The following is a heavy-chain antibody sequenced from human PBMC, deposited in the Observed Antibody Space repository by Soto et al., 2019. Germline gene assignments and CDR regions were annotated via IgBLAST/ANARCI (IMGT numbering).Heavy chain of an antibody. Sequence: PGGSLRLSCSASGFTFSSYDMHWVRQGTGKGLEWVSAIGTTGDTYYAGSVKGRFTISRENAKNSLYLQMNSLRAGDTAIYFCARAIGPTLFDSWGQGTLVTVSS. V-gene: IGHV3-13*04. CDR3: ARAIGPTLFDS. J-gene: IGHJ4*02. D-gene: IGHD3-22*01. CDR2: IGTTGDT. CDR1: GFTFSSYD.